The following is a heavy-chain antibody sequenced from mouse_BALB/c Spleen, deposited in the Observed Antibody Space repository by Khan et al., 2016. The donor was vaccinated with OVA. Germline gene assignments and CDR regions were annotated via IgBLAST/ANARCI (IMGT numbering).Heavy chain of an antibody. CDR1: GYTFTSYW. Sequence: VQLQESGAELVKAGASVKMSCKASGYTFTSYWMHWVKQRLGQGLEWFAETNPTNGRTYYNETFKSKATLTVDKSSSTAYMLLSGPTFEDSAVYYCARIKKIVATYFDCWGQGTTLTVSS. CDR2: TNPTNGRT. CDR3: ARIKKIVATYFDC. V-gene: IGHV1S81*02. D-gene: IGHD1-1*01. J-gene: IGHJ2*01.